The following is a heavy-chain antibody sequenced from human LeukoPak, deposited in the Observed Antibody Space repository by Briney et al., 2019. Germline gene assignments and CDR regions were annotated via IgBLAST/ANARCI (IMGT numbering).Heavy chain of an antibody. Sequence: SETLSLTCTVSGGSISSYYWSWIRQPPGKGLEWIGYIYYSGSTNYNPSLKSRVTISVDTSKNQFSLKLSSVTAADTAVYYCASRAEMATIWVAFDIWGQGTMVTVSS. CDR3: ASRAEMATIWVAFDI. CDR1: GGSISSYY. J-gene: IGHJ3*02. CDR2: IYYSGST. V-gene: IGHV4-59*08. D-gene: IGHD5-24*01.